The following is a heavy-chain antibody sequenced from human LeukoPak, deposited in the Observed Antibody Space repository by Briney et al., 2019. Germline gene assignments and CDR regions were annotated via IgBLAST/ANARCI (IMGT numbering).Heavy chain of an antibody. J-gene: IGHJ4*02. V-gene: IGHV3-48*01. CDR2: ISSSSSTI. CDR3: ARDGSLIVVVPAAIDY. Sequence: GGSLRLSCAASGFTFSSYSMNWVRQAPGKGLEWVSYISSSSSTIYYADSVRGRFTISRDNAKNSLYLQMNSLRAEDTAVYYCARDGSLIVVVPAAIDYWGQGTLVTVSS. CDR1: GFTFSSYS. D-gene: IGHD2-2*01.